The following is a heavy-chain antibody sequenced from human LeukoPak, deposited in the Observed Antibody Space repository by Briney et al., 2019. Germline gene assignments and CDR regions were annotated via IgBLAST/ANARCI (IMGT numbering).Heavy chain of an antibody. CDR3: ARAYTSPNGPY. CDR1: GYTFTDYY. J-gene: IGHJ4*02. V-gene: IGHV1-2*02. Sequence: ASVKVSCKASGYTFTDYYLHWVRQAPGHGLEWMGWINPNSGGTNYAQKFQGRVTMTRDTSITTAYMELNRLRSDDTAVYHCARAYTSPNGPYWGQGILVSGSS. CDR2: INPNSGGT. D-gene: IGHD3-16*01.